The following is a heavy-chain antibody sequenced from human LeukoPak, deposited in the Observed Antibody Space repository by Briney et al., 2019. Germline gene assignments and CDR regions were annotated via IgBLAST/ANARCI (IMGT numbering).Heavy chain of an antibody. V-gene: IGHV4-59*01. D-gene: IGHD3-10*01. CDR1: GGSISSYY. CDR2: IYYSGST. J-gene: IGHJ3*02. Sequence: PSETLSLTCTVSGGSISSYYWSWIRQPPGKGLEWIGYIYYSGSTNYNPSLKSRVTISVDTSKNQFSLKLSSVTPADTAVYYCARTMVRGVRGAFDIWGQGTMVTVSS. CDR3: ARTMVRGVRGAFDI.